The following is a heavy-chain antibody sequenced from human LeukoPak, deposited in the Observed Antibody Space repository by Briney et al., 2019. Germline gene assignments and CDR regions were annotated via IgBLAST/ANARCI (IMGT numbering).Heavy chain of an antibody. CDR3: ARGHANGYYYNFDY. V-gene: IGHV4-34*01. Sequence: SETLSLTCAVYDGSFSGFLWIWIRQPPGKGLEWLGETTHSGSTNYNPSLRSRVTMSVDTSKNQFSLNLSAVTAADTAVYYCARGHANGYYYNFDYWGQGTLVTVSS. D-gene: IGHD3-22*01. CDR2: TTHSGST. CDR1: DGSFSGFL. J-gene: IGHJ4*02.